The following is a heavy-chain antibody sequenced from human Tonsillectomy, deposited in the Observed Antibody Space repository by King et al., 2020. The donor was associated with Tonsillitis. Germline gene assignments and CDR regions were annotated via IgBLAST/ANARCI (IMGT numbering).Heavy chain of an antibody. CDR1: GFTFSSYS. Sequence: VQLVESGGGLVQPGGSLRLSCAASGFTFSSYSMKWVRQAPGKGLEWVSYISSSSSTIYYADSVKGRFTISRDNAKNSLYLQMNSLRAEDTAVYYCARGGALWFGELSICDYWGQGTLVTVSS. J-gene: IGHJ4*02. CDR3: ARGGALWFGELSICDY. D-gene: IGHD3-10*01. V-gene: IGHV3-48*04. CDR2: ISSSSSTI.